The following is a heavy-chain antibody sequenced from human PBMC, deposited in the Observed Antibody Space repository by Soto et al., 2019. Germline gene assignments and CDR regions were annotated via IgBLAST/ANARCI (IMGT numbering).Heavy chain of an antibody. CDR2: MNPGSGYT. J-gene: IGHJ5*02. V-gene: IGHV1-8*01. CDR1: GYRFTNND. D-gene: IGHD3-16*01. CDR3: AIMATFGSLNWFDP. Sequence: ASVKVSCKASGYRFTNNDVSWVRQATGQGLEWMGWMNPGSGYTGYAQKFQGRVTMTRDNSIATAYMELSSLRSDDTAIYYCAIMATFGSLNWFDPWGQGTLVTSPQ.